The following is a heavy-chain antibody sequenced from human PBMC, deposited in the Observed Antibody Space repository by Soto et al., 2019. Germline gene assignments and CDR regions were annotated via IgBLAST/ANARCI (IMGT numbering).Heavy chain of an antibody. CDR2: IIPIFGTA. Sequence: SVKVSCKASGGTFSSYAISWVRQAPGQGLEWMGGIIPIFGTANYAQKFQGRVTITADESTSTAYMELSSLRSEDTAVYYCARGPYYYDSSGYHPYYYYGMDVWG. CDR1: GGTFSSYA. CDR3: ARGPYYYDSSGYHPYYYYGMDV. J-gene: IGHJ6*02. D-gene: IGHD3-22*01. V-gene: IGHV1-69*13.